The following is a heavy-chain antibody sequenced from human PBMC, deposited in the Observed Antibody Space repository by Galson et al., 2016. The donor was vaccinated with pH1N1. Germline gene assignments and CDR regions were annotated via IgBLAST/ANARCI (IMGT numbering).Heavy chain of an antibody. CDR2: IFYSEST. D-gene: IGHD6-13*01. J-gene: IGHJ4*02. Sequence: SLTCTVSGGSISSGDYYWSWIRQPPGKGLEWIGYIFYSESTYYNPSLKSRVTISVDTSKNQFSLKLTSVTAADTAVYYCARGVAAAGSYYFDYWGQGTLVTVSS. V-gene: IGHV4-30-4*08. CDR1: GGSISSGDYY. CDR3: ARGVAAAGSYYFDY.